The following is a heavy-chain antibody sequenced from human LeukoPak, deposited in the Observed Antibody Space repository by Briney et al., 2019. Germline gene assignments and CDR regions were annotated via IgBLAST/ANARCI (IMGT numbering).Heavy chain of an antibody. V-gene: IGHV3-7*03. D-gene: IGHD6-19*01. J-gene: IGHJ4*02. CDR2: IKQDGSEK. Sequence: PGGSLRLSCAASGFTFSSYGMHWVRQAPGKGLEWVANIKQDGSEKYVDSVKGRFTISRDNAKNSLYLQMNSLRAEDTAVYYCARRSGIAVAGAFDYWGQGTLVTVSS. CDR3: ARRSGIAVAGAFDY. CDR1: GFTFSSYG.